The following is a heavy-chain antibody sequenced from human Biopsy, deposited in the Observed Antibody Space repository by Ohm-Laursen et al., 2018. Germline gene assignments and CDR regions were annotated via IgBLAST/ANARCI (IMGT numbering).Heavy chain of an antibody. CDR2: INPNSGVT. CDR1: GYTFTGYY. CDR3: ARDPRYGYGSYFDY. D-gene: IGHD3-10*01. V-gene: IGHV1-2*02. Sequence: GASVTVSCKASGYTFTGYYMHWVRQAPGQGLEWMGWINPNSGVTNYAQRFQGRVTMTRDTSISTAYMELSRLRSDDTAVYYCARDPRYGYGSYFDYWGQGTLVAVSS. J-gene: IGHJ4*02.